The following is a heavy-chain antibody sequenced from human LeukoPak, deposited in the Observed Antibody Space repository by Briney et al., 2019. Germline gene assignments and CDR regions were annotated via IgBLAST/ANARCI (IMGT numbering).Heavy chain of an antibody. CDR2: ISSSSSYI. D-gene: IGHD1/OR15-1a*01. V-gene: IGHV3-21*04. CDR1: GFTFSSYS. J-gene: IGHJ4*02. Sequence: GGSLRLSCAASGFTFSSYSMNWVRQAPGKGLEWVSSISSSSSYIYYADSVKGRFTISRDNSKNTLYLQMNSLRAEDTAIYYCAKGRTNDYWGQGTLVTVSS. CDR3: AKGRTNDY.